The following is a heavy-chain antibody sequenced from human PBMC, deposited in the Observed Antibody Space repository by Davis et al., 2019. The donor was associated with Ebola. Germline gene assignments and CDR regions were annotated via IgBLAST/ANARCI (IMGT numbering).Heavy chain of an antibody. CDR3: ARDLGHYYYYGMDV. CDR1: GGSISSSNW. Sequence: SETLSLTCAASGGSISSSNWWSWVRQPPGKGLEWIGEIYHSGSTNYNPSLKSRVTISVDKSKNQFSLKLSSVTAADTAVYYCARDLGHYYYYGMDVWGQGTTVTVSS. CDR2: IYHSGST. J-gene: IGHJ6*02. V-gene: IGHV4-4*02.